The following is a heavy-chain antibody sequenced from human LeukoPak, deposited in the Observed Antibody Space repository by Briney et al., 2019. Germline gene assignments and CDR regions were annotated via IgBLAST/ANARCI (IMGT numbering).Heavy chain of an antibody. CDR1: GGSISSGGYY. J-gene: IGHJ4*02. D-gene: IGHD5-18*01. Sequence: SETLSLTCTVSGGSISSGGYYRSWIRQHPGKGLEWIGYIYYSGSTYYNPSLKSRVTISVDTSKNQFSLKLSSVTAADTAVYYCARVVPDTAMETPLVWGQGTLVTVSS. CDR2: IYYSGST. CDR3: ARVVPDTAMETPLV. V-gene: IGHV4-31*03.